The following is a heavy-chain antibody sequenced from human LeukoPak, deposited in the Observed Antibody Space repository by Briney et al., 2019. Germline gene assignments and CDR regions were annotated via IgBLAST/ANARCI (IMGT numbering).Heavy chain of an antibody. D-gene: IGHD3-22*01. CDR1: GFTFSNYN. Sequence: GGSLRLSCAASGFTFSNYNMNWVRQAPGKGLEWVSSISTSSIYIYYADSVKGRFTISRDNARNSLYLQMNSLRAEDTAVYYCARDLGQYYDTSDNWFDPWGQGTLVTVSS. V-gene: IGHV3-21*01. J-gene: IGHJ5*02. CDR2: ISTSSIYI. CDR3: ARDLGQYYDTSDNWFDP.